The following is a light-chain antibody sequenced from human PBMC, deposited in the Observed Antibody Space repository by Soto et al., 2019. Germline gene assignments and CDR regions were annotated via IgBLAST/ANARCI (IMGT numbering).Light chain of an antibody. J-gene: IGKJ5*01. CDR2: DAS. Sequence: ETVLTQSPGTLSVSLGERATLXCRASQSVSIYLAWYQQKPGQAPRLLIYDASNRATGIPARFSGSGSGTDFTLTISSLEPEDFAVYYCQQRSNWPPLITFGQGTRLEIK. CDR3: QQRSNWPPLIT. V-gene: IGKV3-11*01. CDR1: QSVSIY.